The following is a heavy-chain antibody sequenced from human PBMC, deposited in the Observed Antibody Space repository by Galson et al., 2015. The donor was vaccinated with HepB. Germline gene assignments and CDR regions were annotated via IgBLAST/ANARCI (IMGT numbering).Heavy chain of an antibody. J-gene: IGHJ4*02. CDR3: ARIMTDYYDSSGPLDY. CDR1: GFSLSTSGMC. Sequence: PALVKPTQTLTLTCTFSGFSLSTSGMCVSRIRQPPGKALEWLARIDWDDDKYYSTSLKTRLTISKDTSKNLVVLTMTNMDPVDTATYYCARIMTDYYDSSGPLDYWGQGTLVTVSS. V-gene: IGHV2-70*11. D-gene: IGHD3-22*01. CDR2: IDWDDDK.